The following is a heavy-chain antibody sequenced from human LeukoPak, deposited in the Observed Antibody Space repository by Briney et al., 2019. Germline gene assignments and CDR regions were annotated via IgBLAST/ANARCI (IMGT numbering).Heavy chain of an antibody. CDR2: INAGNGNT. D-gene: IGHD6-13*01. CDR1: GYAFTSYA. CDR3: ARDRIAWVAAAGDYYFDY. V-gene: IGHV1-3*01. J-gene: IGHJ4*02. Sequence: ASVKVSCKASGYAFTSYAMHWVRQAPGQRLEWMGWINAGNGNTKYSQKFQGRVTITRDTSASTAYMELSSLRSEDTAVYYCARDRIAWVAAAGDYYFDYWGQGTLVTVSS.